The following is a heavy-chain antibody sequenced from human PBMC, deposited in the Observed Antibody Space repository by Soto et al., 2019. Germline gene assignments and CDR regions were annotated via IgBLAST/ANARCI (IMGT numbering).Heavy chain of an antibody. CDR3: ARDPLDYSGSYYYLDY. D-gene: IGHD1-26*01. V-gene: IGHV1-69*04. CDR1: GGTFSSYT. CDR2: IIPILGIA. Sequence: GASVKVSCKASGGTFSSYTISWVRQAPGQGLEWMGRIIPILGIANYAQKFQGRVTITADKSTSTAYMELSSLRSEDTAVYYCARDPLDYSGSYYYLDYWGQGTLVTVSS. J-gene: IGHJ4*02.